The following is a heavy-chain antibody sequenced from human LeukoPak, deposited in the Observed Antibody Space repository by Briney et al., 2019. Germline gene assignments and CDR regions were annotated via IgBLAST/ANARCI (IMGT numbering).Heavy chain of an antibody. CDR2: MNPNSGNT. CDR1: GYTFTSYD. Sequence: ASVKVSCKASGYTFTSYDISWVRQATGQGLEWMGWMNPNSGNTGYAQKFQGRLTMTRNTSISTAYMELSSLRSEDTAVYYCARGRYSGRNWFDPWGQGTLVTVSS. J-gene: IGHJ5*02. V-gene: IGHV1-8*01. D-gene: IGHD1-26*01. CDR3: ARGRYSGRNWFDP.